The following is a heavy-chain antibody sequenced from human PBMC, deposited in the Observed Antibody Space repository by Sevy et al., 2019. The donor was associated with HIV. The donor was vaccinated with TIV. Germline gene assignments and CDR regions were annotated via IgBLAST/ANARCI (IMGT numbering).Heavy chain of an antibody. J-gene: IGHJ6*02. CDR1: GGSFSGYY. CDR3: ARRAPWGYSSSSGAGMDV. Sequence: SETLSLTCAVYGGSFSGYYWSWIRQPPGKGLEWIGEINHSGSTNYNPSLKSRVTISVDTSKNRFSLRLSSVTAAAAAVYYCARRAPWGYSSSSGAGMDVWGQGTTVTVSS. CDR2: INHSGST. D-gene: IGHD6-6*01. V-gene: IGHV4-34*01.